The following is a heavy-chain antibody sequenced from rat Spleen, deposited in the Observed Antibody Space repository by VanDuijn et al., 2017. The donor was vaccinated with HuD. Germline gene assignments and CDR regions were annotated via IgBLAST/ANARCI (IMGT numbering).Heavy chain of an antibody. CDR2: IWTGGST. CDR1: GFSLTGYH. D-gene: IGHD1-10*01. J-gene: IGHJ2*01. Sequence: QVQLKESGPGLVQPSQTLSLTCTVSGFSLTGYHVSWVRQPPGKGLEWMGVIWTGGSTTHNSIFKSRLSITRDTSKNQIFLKMNSLQTDDTAIYFCSRRGVLTTTFDHWGQGVMVTVSS. V-gene: IGHV2-43*01. CDR3: SRRGVLTTTFDH.